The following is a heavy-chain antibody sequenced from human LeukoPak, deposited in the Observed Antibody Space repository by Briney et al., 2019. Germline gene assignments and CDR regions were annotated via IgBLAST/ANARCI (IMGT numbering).Heavy chain of an antibody. CDR1: GFTFSSYA. D-gene: IGHD6-13*01. J-gene: IGHJ6*01. Sequence: PGGSLRLSCSASGFTFSSYAMHWVRQAPGKGLEWVSAISGSGGDTYYADSVQGRFTISRDNSKKTLYLQMNSLRAEDTAEYYCAQEIAAVGYGMDVWGQGTTVTVSS. V-gene: IGHV3-23*01. CDR3: AQEIAAVGYGMDV. CDR2: ISGSGGDT.